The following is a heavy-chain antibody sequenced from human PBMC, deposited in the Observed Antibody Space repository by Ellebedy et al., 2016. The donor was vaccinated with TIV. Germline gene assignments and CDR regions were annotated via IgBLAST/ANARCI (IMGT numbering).Heavy chain of an antibody. V-gene: IGHV4-61*01. CDR3: ARVLEWGLIRW. CDR1: GGPISSDNYY. D-gene: IGHD2-21*02. Sequence: GSLRLSCTVSGGPISSDNYYWSWIRQPPGKGLEWIGYIFSSGSTNYNPSLKSRVTISLDTSKNQFSLEVTSVTAADTAVYYCARVLEWGLIRWWGQGTLVTVSS. CDR2: IFSSGST. J-gene: IGHJ4*02.